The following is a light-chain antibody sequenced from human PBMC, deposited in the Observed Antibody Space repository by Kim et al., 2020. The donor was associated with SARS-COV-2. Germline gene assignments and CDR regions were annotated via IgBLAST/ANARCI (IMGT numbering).Light chain of an antibody. V-gene: IGKV1-33*01. Sequence: DIQMTQSPSSLSASVGDRVIITCQASQAIANFLNWYQQKPGRAPKLLIYDAINLETGIPRRFSGSRSGTDFTFTISSLQPEDIATYYCQYYDSLLLTFGGRTKVDIK. J-gene: IGKJ4*01. CDR1: QAIANF. CDR3: QYYDSLLLT. CDR2: DAI.